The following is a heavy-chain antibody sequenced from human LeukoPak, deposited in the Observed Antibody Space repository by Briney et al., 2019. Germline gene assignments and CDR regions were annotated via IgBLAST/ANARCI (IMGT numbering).Heavy chain of an antibody. V-gene: IGHV3-13*01. J-gene: IGHJ5*02. CDR1: GFTFSTYD. CDR3: ARGGGTGFDP. D-gene: IGHD3-16*01. CDR2: VGTGGDT. Sequence: GGSLRLSCAASGFTFSTYDMHWVRQGTGKGLGWVSTVGTGGDTYYSDSVKGRFTISRENAKNSLYLQMNALRVGDTAVYYCARGGGTGFDPWGQGTLVIVSS.